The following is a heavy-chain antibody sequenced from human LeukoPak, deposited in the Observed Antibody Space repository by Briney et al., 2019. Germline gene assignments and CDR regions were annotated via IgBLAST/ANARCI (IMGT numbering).Heavy chain of an antibody. CDR1: GYTFTGYY. Sequence: GASVKVSCKASGYTFTGYYMHWVRQAPGQGLEWMGGIIPIFGTANYAQKFQGRVTITADKSTSTAYMELSSLRSEDTAVYYCARGPGKYSSSKVDDAFDIWGQGTMVTVSS. D-gene: IGHD6-6*01. CDR3: ARGPGKYSSSKVDDAFDI. J-gene: IGHJ3*02. V-gene: IGHV1-69*06. CDR2: IIPIFGTA.